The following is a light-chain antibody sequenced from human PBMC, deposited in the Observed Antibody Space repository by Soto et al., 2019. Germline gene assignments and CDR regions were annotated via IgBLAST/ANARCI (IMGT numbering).Light chain of an antibody. CDR1: QSVSSSF. J-gene: IGKJ2*01. V-gene: IGKV3-20*01. Sequence: EIVLTQSPGTLSLSPGERATLSCRASQSVSSSFLAWYQHKPDQAPRLLIYCASSRATGIPDRFSGSGSGTDFTLTISRLEPEDVAVYYCQQYGSSPHTFGQGTKLEIK. CDR2: CAS. CDR3: QQYGSSPHT.